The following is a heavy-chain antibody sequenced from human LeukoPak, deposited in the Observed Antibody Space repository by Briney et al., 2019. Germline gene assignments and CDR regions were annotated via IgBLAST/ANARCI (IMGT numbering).Heavy chain of an antibody. V-gene: IGHV3-33*06. CDR2: IWYDGSNK. Sequence: GGSLRLSCAASGFTFSSYGMHWVRQAPGKGLEWVAVIWYDGSNKYYADSVKGRFTISRDNSKNTLYLQMYSLRAEDTAVYYCAKAEVLGYCSSTSCPSYYYYMDVWGKGTTVTVSS. CDR3: AKAEVLGYCSSTSCPSYYYYMDV. CDR1: GFTFSSYG. D-gene: IGHD2-2*01. J-gene: IGHJ6*03.